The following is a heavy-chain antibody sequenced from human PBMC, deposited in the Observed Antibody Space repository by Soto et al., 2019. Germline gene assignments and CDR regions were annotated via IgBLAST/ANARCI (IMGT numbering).Heavy chain of an antibody. J-gene: IGHJ6*03. CDR2: INSDGSST. V-gene: IGHV3-74*01. Sequence: EVQLVESGGGFAQPGGSLRLSCAASGFTFSSYWMRWVRQAPGKGLVWVSRINSDGSSTSYADSVKGRFTISRDNAKNTLYLQMNSLRAEDTAVYYCARVHCYSTSCYGNYYYVDVWGKGTAVTVSS. D-gene: IGHD2-2*01. CDR1: GFTFSSYW. CDR3: ARVHCYSTSCYGNYYYVDV.